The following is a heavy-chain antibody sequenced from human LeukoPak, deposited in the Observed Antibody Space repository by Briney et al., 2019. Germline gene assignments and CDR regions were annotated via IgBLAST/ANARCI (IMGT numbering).Heavy chain of an antibody. CDR1: GFTFSSYS. CDR3: ARDLSGYFDY. Sequence: KAGGSLRLSCAASGFTFSSYSMNWVRQAPGKGLEWVSSISSSSSYIYYADSVKGRFTISRDNVKNSLYLQMNSLRAEDTAVYYCARDLSGYFDYWGQGTLVTVSS. V-gene: IGHV3-21*01. J-gene: IGHJ4*02. CDR2: ISSSSSYI. D-gene: IGHD3-22*01.